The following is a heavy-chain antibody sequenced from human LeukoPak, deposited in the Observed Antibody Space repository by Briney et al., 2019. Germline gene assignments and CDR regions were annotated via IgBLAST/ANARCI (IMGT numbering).Heavy chain of an antibody. CDR3: ARGGATTLFDY. D-gene: IGHD1-26*01. V-gene: IGHV3-64*01. CDR2: ITSNGDKT. CDR1: GFTFSSYA. J-gene: IGHJ4*02. Sequence: GGSLRLSCAASGFTFSSYAMHWVRQAPGKGLEYVSAITSNGDKTYYGNSVKGRFTISRDNSKNTLYLQTGSLRIEDMAVYYCARGGATTLFDYWGQGTLVTVSS.